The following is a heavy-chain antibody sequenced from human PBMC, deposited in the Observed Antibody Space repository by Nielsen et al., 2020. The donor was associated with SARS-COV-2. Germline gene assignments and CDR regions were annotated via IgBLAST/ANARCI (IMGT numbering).Heavy chain of an antibody. CDR1: GYIFTSYD. CDR3: ARRADYYDSSAYYY. J-gene: IGHJ4*02. Sequence: ASVKVSCKASGYIFTSYDINWVRQATGQGLEWMGWMNPNSGNTGYAQKFKGRVTMTRDTSISTAYMELSSLTSEDTAVYYCARRADYYDSSAYYYWGQGILVTVSS. D-gene: IGHD3-22*01. V-gene: IGHV1-8*01. CDR2: MNPNSGNT.